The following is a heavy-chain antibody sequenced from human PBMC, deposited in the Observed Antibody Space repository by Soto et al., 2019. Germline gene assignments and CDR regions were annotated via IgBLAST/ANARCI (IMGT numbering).Heavy chain of an antibody. CDR1: GFTFSYYA. V-gene: IGHV3-23*01. J-gene: IGHJ4*02. D-gene: IGHD2-21*02. CDR2: ISGGGGST. Sequence: PGGSLRLSCAASGFTFSYYAMNWVRQAPGKGLEWVSTISGGGGSTYYADSVKGRFTISRDNSKNTLYLQMNSLRAEDTAIYYCAIDIFIVVVAARQYFDYWGQGTLVTVSS. CDR3: AIDIFIVVVAARQYFDY.